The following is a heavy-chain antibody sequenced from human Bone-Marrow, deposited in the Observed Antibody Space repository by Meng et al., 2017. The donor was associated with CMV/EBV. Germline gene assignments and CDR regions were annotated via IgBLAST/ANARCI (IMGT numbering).Heavy chain of an antibody. Sequence: ESLKISCTASGFTFGDYAMSWVRQAPGKGVEWVSAISGTGGRTYYADSVKGRFTISRDNSKNTLYLQMNSLRAEDTAVYYCARDFSSSWDGFPDYWGQGTLVTVSS. CDR3: ARDFSSSWDGFPDY. J-gene: IGHJ4*02. CDR1: GFTFGDYA. V-gene: IGHV3-23*01. CDR2: ISGTGGRT. D-gene: IGHD6-13*01.